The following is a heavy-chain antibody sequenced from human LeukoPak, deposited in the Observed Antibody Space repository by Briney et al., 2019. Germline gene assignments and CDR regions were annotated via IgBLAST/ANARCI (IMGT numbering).Heavy chain of an antibody. CDR3: ARTTEGGYTYNYFYYYMDV. D-gene: IGHD5-18*01. Sequence: SETLSLTCTVSGGSITSYYWSWIRQPPGKGLEWIGYIYYSGSTNYNPSLKSRVTISVDKSKNQFSLKLSSVTAADTAVYYCARTTEGGYTYNYFYYYMDVWGKGTTVTISS. CDR1: GGSITSYY. CDR2: IYYSGST. J-gene: IGHJ6*03. V-gene: IGHV4-59*01.